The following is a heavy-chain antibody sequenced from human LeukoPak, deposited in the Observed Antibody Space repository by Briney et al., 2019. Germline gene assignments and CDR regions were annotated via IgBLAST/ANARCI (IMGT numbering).Heavy chain of an antibody. CDR2: INPNSGGT. J-gene: IGHJ3*02. CDR1: GYTFTGYY. D-gene: IGHD5-12*01. Sequence: ASVKVSCKASGYTFTGYYMHWVRQAPGQGLEWMGWINPNSGGTNYAQNFQGRVTMTRDTSISTAYMELSRLRSDDTAVYYCARVSYSGYDFAFDIWGQGTMVTVSS. CDR3: ARVSYSGYDFAFDI. V-gene: IGHV1-2*02.